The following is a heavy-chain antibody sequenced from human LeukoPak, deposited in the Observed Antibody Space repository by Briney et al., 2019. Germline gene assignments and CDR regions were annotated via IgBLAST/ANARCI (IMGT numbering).Heavy chain of an antibody. J-gene: IGHJ4*02. CDR2: IYYSGST. V-gene: IGHV4-39*02. CDR1: GGSISSSSYY. CDR3: ARASGNYYEDFDY. Sequence: PSETLSLTCAVSGGSISSSSYYWGWIRQPPGKGLQWIGSIYYSGSTYYSPSLKSRVTISVDTSKSHFSLKLSSVTAADTAVYYCARASGNYYEDFDYWGQGTLVTVSS. D-gene: IGHD1-26*01.